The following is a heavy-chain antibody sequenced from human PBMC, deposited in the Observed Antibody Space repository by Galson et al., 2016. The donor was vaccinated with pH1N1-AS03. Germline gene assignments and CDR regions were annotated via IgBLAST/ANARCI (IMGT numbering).Heavy chain of an antibody. CDR2: MSAYSGET. CDR3: VREFEDPQKRVVAFGY. Sequence: SVKVCCKASGYTFITYGISWVRQAPGQGLEWMGWMSAYSGETRYAPNFRGRVTMTRDTSTRTAYMDLRSLTSDDTAVYYCVREFEDPQKRVVAFGYWGQGTLVIVSS. J-gene: IGHJ4*02. V-gene: IGHV1-18*01. CDR1: GYTFITYG.